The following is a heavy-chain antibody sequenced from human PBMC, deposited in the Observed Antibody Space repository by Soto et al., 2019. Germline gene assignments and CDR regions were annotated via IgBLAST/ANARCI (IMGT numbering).Heavy chain of an antibody. J-gene: IGHJ4*02. CDR2: VSHDGRNT. D-gene: IGHD6-19*01. V-gene: IGHV3-30*18. Sequence: VQLVESGGGVVQPGRSLRISCAASGFTFSDYAMHWVRQAPGKGLEWVAVVSHDGRNTHYADSVKGRVTITRDSSKNTVSLEMTSLRAEDTDVYYCAKGGRQCLVTSDFNYCGQGALVTVSS. CDR1: GFTFSDYA. CDR3: AKGGRQCLVTSDFNY.